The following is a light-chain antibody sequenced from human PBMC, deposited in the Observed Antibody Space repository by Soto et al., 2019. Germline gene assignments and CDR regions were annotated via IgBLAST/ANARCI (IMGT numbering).Light chain of an antibody. CDR1: QSVGDTY. CDR2: STS. Sequence: EIVLTQSPGTLSLSPGERATLSCRASQSVGDTYLAWYQQKPGQAPRLLMYSTSIRATGIPDRFSGSGSGTDFTLTISRLDPEDFAVYYCQHYDRAPMWTFGQATKVDIK. V-gene: IGKV3-20*01. CDR3: QHYDRAPMWT. J-gene: IGKJ1*01.